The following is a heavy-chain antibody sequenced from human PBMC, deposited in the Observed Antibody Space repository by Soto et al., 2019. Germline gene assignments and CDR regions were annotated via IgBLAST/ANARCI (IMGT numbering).Heavy chain of an antibody. J-gene: IGHJ6*02. CDR1: GGSISSYY. V-gene: IGHV4-59*01. D-gene: IGHD3-22*01. Sequence: TSETLSLTCTVSGGSISSYYWSWIRQPPGKGLEWIGYIYYSGSTNYNPSLKSRVTISVDTSKNQFSLKLSSVTAADTAVYYCARAHDSSGYYPDYYYGMDVWGQGTTVTV. CDR3: ARAHDSSGYYPDYYYGMDV. CDR2: IYYSGST.